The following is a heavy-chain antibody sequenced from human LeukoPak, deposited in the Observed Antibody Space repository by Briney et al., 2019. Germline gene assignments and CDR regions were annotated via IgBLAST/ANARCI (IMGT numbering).Heavy chain of an antibody. CDR3: ARAVAAAASNWFDP. J-gene: IGHJ5*02. CDR2: ISSSSTI. D-gene: IGHD6-13*01. Sequence: GGSPRLSCAASGFTFSRYGMNWVRQAPGKGLEWVSYISSSSTIYYADSVKGRFTISRDNAKNSLYLQMNSLRAEDTAVYYCARAVAAAASNWFDPWGQGTLVTVSS. V-gene: IGHV3-48*04. CDR1: GFTFSRYG.